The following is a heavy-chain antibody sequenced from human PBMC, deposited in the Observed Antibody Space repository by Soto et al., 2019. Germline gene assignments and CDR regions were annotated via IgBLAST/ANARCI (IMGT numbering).Heavy chain of an antibody. CDR2: INPNSGGT. Sequence: QVQLVQSGAEVKKPGASVKVSCKASGYTFTGYYMHWVRQAPGQGLEWMGWINPNSGGTNYAQKFQGWVTMTRDTSISTAYMELSRLRSAGTAVYYCARDLSPTELGLRPYYGMDVWGQGTTVTVSS. D-gene: IGHD7-27*01. CDR1: GYTFTGYY. V-gene: IGHV1-2*04. J-gene: IGHJ6*02. CDR3: ARDLSPTELGLRPYYGMDV.